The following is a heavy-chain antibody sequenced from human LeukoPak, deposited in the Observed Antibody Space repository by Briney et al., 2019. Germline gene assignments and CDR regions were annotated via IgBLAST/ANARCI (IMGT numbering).Heavy chain of an antibody. CDR3: AKIVAATHDSDYYYYGMDV. V-gene: IGHV3-30-3*02. D-gene: IGHD2-15*01. J-gene: IGHJ6*02. CDR2: ISHDGSNK. Sequence: PGGSLRLSCAASGFTFSSYGMHWVRQAPGKGLEWVAVISHDGSNKYYADSVKGRFTISRDNSKNTLYLQMNSLRAEDTAVYYCAKIVAATHDSDYYYYGMDVWGQGTTVTVSS. CDR1: GFTFSSYG.